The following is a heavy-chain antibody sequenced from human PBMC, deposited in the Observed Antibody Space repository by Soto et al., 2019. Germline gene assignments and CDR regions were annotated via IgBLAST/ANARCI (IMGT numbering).Heavy chain of an antibody. D-gene: IGHD2-2*02. CDR2: IYHSGST. Sequence: PSETLSLTCAVSGGSISSSNWWSWVRQPPGEGLEWIGEIYHSGSTNYNPSLKSRVTISVDKSKNQFSLKLSSVTAADTAVYYCAADCSSTSCYNDYYGMDVWGQGTTVTVSS. J-gene: IGHJ6*02. CDR1: GGSISSSNW. CDR3: AADCSSTSCYNDYYGMDV. V-gene: IGHV4-4*02.